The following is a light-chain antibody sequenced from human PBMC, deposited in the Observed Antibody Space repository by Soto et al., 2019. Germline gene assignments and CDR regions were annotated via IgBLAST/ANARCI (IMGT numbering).Light chain of an antibody. CDR2: LGS. CDR1: QSLLHSNGHNF. J-gene: IGKJ1*01. V-gene: IGKV2-28*01. Sequence: DIVMTQSPLSLAVTPGEAASISCRSNQSLLHSNGHNFLDWYVQKPGQSPQVLIYLGSNRASGVPDRFSRSGSGTDLTLKISRVEAEDVGVYYCMQTLQTWTFGQGTKVEIK. CDR3: MQTLQTWT.